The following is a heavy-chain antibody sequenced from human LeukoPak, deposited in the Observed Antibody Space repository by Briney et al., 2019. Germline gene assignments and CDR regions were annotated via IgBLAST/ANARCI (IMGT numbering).Heavy chain of an antibody. V-gene: IGHV4-59*11. J-gene: IGHJ6*03. D-gene: IGHD3-10*01. CDR3: ARAGSYYYYYYMDV. Sequence: SETLSLTCTVSGGSISSHYWSWIRQPPGKGLEWIGYIYYSGSTNYNPSLKSRVTISVDTSKNQFSLKLSSVTAADTAVYYCARAGSYYYYYYMDVWGKGTTVTVSS. CDR1: GGSISSHY. CDR2: IYYSGST.